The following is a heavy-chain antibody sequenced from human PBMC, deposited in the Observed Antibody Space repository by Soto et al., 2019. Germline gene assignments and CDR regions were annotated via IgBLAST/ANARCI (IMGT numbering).Heavy chain of an antibody. CDR2: INHSGST. J-gene: IGHJ6*02. Sequence: PSETLSLTCAVYGGSFSGYYWSWIRQPPGKGLEWIGEINHSGSTNYNPSLKSRVTISVDTSKNQFSLKLSSVTAADTAVYYCARGKAAAGSYYYYYYGMDVWGQGTTVTVSS. CDR3: ARGKAAAGSYYYYYYGMDV. D-gene: IGHD6-13*01. V-gene: IGHV4-34*01. CDR1: GGSFSGYY.